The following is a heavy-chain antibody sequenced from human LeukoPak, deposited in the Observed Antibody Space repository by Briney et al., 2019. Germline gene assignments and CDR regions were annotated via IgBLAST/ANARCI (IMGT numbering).Heavy chain of an antibody. CDR3: AREESRVALGH. Sequence: GGSLRLSCAASEFTFSSYEMNWVRRAPGKGLEWVSYISSSDSTIYYADSVKGRFTISRDNAKNSLYLQMNSLRAEDTAVYYCAREESRVALGHWGQGTLVTVSS. J-gene: IGHJ4*02. CDR2: ISSSDSTI. V-gene: IGHV3-48*03. D-gene: IGHD2-15*01. CDR1: EFTFSSYE.